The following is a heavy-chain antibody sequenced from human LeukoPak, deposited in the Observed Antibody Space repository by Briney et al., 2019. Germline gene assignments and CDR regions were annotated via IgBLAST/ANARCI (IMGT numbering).Heavy chain of an antibody. CDR1: GFTFSSYE. CDR3: ARDSVPSSSGYYTGFPYYYYGMDV. J-gene: IGHJ6*02. Sequence: PGGSLRLSCAASGFTFSSYEMNWVRQAPGKGLEWVSYISSSGSTISYADSVKGRFTISRDNAKNSLYLQMNSLRAEDTAVYYCARDSVPSSSGYYTGFPYYYYGMDVWGQGTTVTVSS. CDR2: ISSSGSTI. D-gene: IGHD3-22*01. V-gene: IGHV3-48*03.